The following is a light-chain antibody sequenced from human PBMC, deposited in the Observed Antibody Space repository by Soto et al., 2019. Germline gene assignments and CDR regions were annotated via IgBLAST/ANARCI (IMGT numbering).Light chain of an antibody. CDR3: QLYGSSPPYI. J-gene: IGKJ2*01. Sequence: EIVMTQSPATLSVSPGERATLSCRASQSVSIKLAWYQQKPGQAPRLLIFTASSSATGTPDRFSGSGSGTDFTLTISSLEPEDFAVYYCQLYGSSPPYIFGPGTTVDIK. CDR1: QSVSIK. CDR2: TAS. V-gene: IGKV3D-15*01.